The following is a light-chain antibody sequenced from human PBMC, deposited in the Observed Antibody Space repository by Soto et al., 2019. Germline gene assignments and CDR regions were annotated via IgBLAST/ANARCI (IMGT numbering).Light chain of an antibody. CDR3: QVWDSSSDHYA. J-gene: IGLJ1*01. Sequence: SYVLTQPPPAWVTPGQTARITCGGNNIGSKCVDLYQDTPGEAPVLVVYDDSDRPSGIPERFSGSNSGNTATLTISRVEAGDEADYYCQVWDSSSDHYAFGTGTKVTVL. CDR1: NIGSKC. V-gene: IGLV3-21*02. CDR2: DDS.